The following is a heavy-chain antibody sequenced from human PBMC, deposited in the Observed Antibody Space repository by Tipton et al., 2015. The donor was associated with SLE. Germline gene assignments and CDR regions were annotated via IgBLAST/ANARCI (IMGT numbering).Heavy chain of an antibody. V-gene: IGHV3-66*02. D-gene: IGHD3-16*01. CDR2: IYSGGRT. J-gene: IGHJ3*02. Sequence: SLRLSCAASGFTVSNNFMSWVRQAPGKGLERVSVIYSGGRTYYADSVKGRFTISRDNSKNTLYLQMNSLRAEDTAVYYCARERHKLREVDAFDIWGQGTLVTVSS. CDR3: ARERHKLREVDAFDI. CDR1: GFTVSNNF.